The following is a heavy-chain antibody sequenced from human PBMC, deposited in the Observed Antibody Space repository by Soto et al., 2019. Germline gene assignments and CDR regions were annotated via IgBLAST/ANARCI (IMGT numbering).Heavy chain of an antibody. CDR1: GYSFTSYW. V-gene: IGHV5-51*01. J-gene: IGHJ3*02. Sequence: GESLKISCKGSGYSFTSYWIGWVRQMPGKGLEWMGIIYPGDSDTRYSPSFQGQVTISADKSISTAYLQWSSLKASDTAMYYCARHSVIAVAGHEDAFDIWGQGTMVTVSS. D-gene: IGHD6-19*01. CDR2: IYPGDSDT. CDR3: ARHSVIAVAGHEDAFDI.